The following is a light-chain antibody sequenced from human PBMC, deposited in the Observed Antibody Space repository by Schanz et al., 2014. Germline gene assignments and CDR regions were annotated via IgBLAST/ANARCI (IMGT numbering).Light chain of an antibody. CDR2: GAS. CDR3: HQYGISPFT. CDR1: QSVSNN. V-gene: IGKV3-15*01. J-gene: IGKJ3*01. Sequence: EIVLTQSPATLSVSPGERATLSCRASQSVSNNLAWYQQKPGQAPRVLIYGASTRAAGIPARFSGSGSGTDFTLTISSLEPEDFAVYYCHQYGISPFTFGPGTKVDIK.